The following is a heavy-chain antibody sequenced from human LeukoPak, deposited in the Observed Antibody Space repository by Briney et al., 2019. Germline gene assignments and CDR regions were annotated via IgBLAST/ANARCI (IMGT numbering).Heavy chain of an antibody. J-gene: IGHJ4*02. V-gene: IGHV4-59*01. CDR2: IYYSGNT. CDR1: GGSIRSYY. D-gene: IGHD5-18*01. Sequence: SETLSLTCTVPGGSIRSYYWSWIRQPPGKGLEWIGYIYYSGNTNYNPSLKSRVTISVDTSKNQFSLKLSSVTAADTAVYYCARELGYSYGIDNWGQGTLVTVSS. CDR3: ARELGYSYGIDN.